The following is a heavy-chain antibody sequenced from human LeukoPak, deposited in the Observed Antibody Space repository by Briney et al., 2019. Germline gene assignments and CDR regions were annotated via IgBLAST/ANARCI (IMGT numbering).Heavy chain of an antibody. CDR3: GKDRNSVAGTRGLDY. V-gene: IGHV3-30*02. CDR1: GFTFSSYG. D-gene: IGHD6-19*01. CDR2: IQYDGSNK. J-gene: IGHJ4*02. Sequence: GGSLRLSCAASGFTFSSYGMHWVRQAPGKGLEWVAFIQYDGSNKYYADSVKGQFTISRDNSKNTLSLQMNSLRAEDTAVYYCGKDRNSVAGTRGLDYWGQGTLVAVSS.